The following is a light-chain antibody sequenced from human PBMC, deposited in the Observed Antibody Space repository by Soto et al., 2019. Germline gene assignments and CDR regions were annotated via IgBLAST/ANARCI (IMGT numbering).Light chain of an antibody. CDR2: AAS. CDR3: QKYNSAPPFT. CDR1: QGISNY. V-gene: IGKV1-27*01. Sequence: DITMTQSPSSLSASVGDRVTITCRASQGISNYLAWYQQKPGKVPKLLIYAASTLQSGVPSRFSGSGSGTDFTLTISSLQPEDVATYYCQKYNSAPPFTFGPGTKVDI. J-gene: IGKJ3*01.